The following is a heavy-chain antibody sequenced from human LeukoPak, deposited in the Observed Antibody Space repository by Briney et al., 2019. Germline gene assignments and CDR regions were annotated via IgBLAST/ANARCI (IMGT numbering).Heavy chain of an antibody. CDR1: GVSISSSSYY. CDR2: IYHSGST. V-gene: IGHV4-39*07. J-gene: IGHJ4*02. D-gene: IGHD4-17*01. Sequence: SETLSLTCTVSGVSISSSSYYWGWFRQPPGKGLEWIGSIYHSGSTYYNPSLKSRVTISVDTSKNQFSLKLSSVTAADTAVYYCARVVGTVTTYFDYWGQGTLVTVSS. CDR3: ARVVGTVTTYFDY.